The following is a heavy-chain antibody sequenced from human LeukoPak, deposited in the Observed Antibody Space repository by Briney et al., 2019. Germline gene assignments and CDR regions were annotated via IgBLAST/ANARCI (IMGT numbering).Heavy chain of an antibody. CDR3: ARIAARPGWFDP. CDR1: GGSISSSSYY. CDR2: IYHSGST. D-gene: IGHD6-6*01. V-gene: IGHV4-39*07. Sequence: SETLSLTCTVSGGSISSSSYYWGWIRQPPGKGLEWIGSIYHSGSTYYNPSLKSRVTISVDTSKNQFSLKLSSVTAADTAVYYCARIAARPGWFDPWGQGTLVTVSS. J-gene: IGHJ5*02.